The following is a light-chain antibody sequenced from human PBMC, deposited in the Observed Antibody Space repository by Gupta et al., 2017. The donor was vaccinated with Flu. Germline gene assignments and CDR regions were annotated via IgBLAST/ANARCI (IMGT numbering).Light chain of an antibody. V-gene: IGLV2-14*01. CDR1: SSDVGGYNY. J-gene: IGLJ3*02. Sequence: QSALTQPASGSGAPGPSITISCTGTSSDVGGYNYVSWYQQHPGKAPKVMICEVSNRPSGVSYRFSGSKSGNTASLTISGLQVEDEADYYCSSYTSSSTLVFGGGTKLTVL. CDR2: EVS. CDR3: SSYTSSSTLV.